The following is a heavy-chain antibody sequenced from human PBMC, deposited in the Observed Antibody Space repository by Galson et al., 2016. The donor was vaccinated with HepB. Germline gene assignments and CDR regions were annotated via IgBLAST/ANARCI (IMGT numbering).Heavy chain of an antibody. J-gene: IGHJ6*02. CDR1: GGSINSYY. Sequence: LSLTCAVSGGSINSYYWNWIRQSPGKGLEWMGLISQTGYTIYSHSLMSRVTISIDTSKTHFSLNLSPVTAADTAVYYCARTSGTNYYHYGMDIWGQGTTVTVSS. D-gene: IGHD2-8*01. CDR3: ARTSGTNYYHYGMDI. CDR2: ISQTGYT. V-gene: IGHV4-59*01.